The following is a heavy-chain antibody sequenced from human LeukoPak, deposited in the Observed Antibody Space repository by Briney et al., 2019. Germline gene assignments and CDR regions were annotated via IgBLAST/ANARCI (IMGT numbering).Heavy chain of an antibody. J-gene: IGHJ4*02. D-gene: IGHD2-15*01. Sequence: ASVKVSCKASGYTFTSYYMHWVRQAPGQGVEWMGIINPSGGSTSYAQKFQGRVTVTRDTSTGTVYMELSSLRSEDTAVYYCARGDCSRGSCYLLDHWGQGTLVTVSS. CDR1: GYTFTSYY. V-gene: IGHV1-46*01. CDR2: INPSGGST. CDR3: ARGDCSRGSCYLLDH.